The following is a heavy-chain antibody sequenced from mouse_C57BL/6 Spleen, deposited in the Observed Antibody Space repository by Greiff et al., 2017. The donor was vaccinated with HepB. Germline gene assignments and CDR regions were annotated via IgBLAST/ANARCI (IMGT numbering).Heavy chain of an antibody. J-gene: IGHJ3*01. V-gene: IGHV1-64*01. D-gene: IGHD1-1*01. CDR2: IHPNSGST. Sequence: QVQLQQPGAELVKPGASVKLSCKASGYTFTSYWMHWVKQRPGQGLAWIGMIHPNSGSTNYNEKFKGKATLTVDKSSSTAYMQLSSLTSEDSAVYYCARRGYGSSYGFAYWGQGTLFTVAA. CDR1: GYTFTSYW. CDR3: ARRGYGSSYGFAY.